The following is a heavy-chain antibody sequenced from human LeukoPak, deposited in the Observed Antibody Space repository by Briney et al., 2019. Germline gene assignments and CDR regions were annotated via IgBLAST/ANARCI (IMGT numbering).Heavy chain of an antibody. CDR2: IYDSGNT. V-gene: IGHV4-59*08. Sequence: SETLSLTCTFSGGSISTYYWTWIRQPPGKGLEWIGYIYDSGNTIYNPSLTSRVTMSLDTSKNQFSLKLNSVTAADTAVYYCARRHGRYYFDYWGQGTLVTVSS. CDR3: ARRHGRYYFDY. J-gene: IGHJ4*02. D-gene: IGHD2-2*01. CDR1: GGSISTYY.